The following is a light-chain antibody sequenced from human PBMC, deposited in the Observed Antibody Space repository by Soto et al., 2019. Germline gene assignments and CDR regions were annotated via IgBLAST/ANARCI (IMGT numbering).Light chain of an antibody. CDR3: QQYYSYPFT. J-gene: IGKJ5*01. CDR1: QSVSSN. Sequence: DIVMTQSPSTLSVSTGERATLSCRASQSVSSNLAWYQQKPGQAPRLLIYGASTRATGIPARFSGSGSGTEFTLTISSLQSEDFATYYCQQYYSYPFTFGQGTRLAIK. CDR2: GAS. V-gene: IGKV3-15*01.